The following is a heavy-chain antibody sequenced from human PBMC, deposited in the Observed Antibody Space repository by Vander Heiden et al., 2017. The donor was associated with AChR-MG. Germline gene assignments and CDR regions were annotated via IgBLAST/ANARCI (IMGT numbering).Heavy chain of an antibody. Sequence: EMQLVESGGTLVQPGGSLRLSCEACGFTFSSYWMSWVRKAPGKGREWVANIKQDGSEKYYEDSVKGRLIISRDNAKKSLYLQMNSLRVEDTAVYYCARDGVRVPARMVYYYYGLDVWGQGTTVTVSS. J-gene: IGHJ6*02. CDR1: GFTFSSYW. D-gene: IGHD2-2*01. CDR2: IKQDGSEK. CDR3: ARDGVRVPARMVYYYYGLDV. V-gene: IGHV3-7*01.